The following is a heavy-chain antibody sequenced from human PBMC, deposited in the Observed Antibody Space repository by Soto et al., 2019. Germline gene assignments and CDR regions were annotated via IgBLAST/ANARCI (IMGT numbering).Heavy chain of an antibody. V-gene: IGHV3-7*05. CDR2: IKQDGSEK. Sequence: EVQLVESGGGLVQPGGSLRLSCAASGFTFSSYWMSWVRQAPGKGLEWVANIKQDGSEKYYVDSVKGRFTISRDNAKNSLYMQMNGVRAEDTAVYYCARDYHHFWSGYYYYGMDVWGQGTTVTVSS. J-gene: IGHJ6*02. D-gene: IGHD3-3*01. CDR1: GFTFSSYW. CDR3: ARDYHHFWSGYYYYGMDV.